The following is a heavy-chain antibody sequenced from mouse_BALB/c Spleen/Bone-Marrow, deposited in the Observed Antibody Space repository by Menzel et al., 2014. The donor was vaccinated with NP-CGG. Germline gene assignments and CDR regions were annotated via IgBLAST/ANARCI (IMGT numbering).Heavy chain of an antibody. CDR2: IDPANGNT. CDR1: GFNIKDTY. J-gene: IGHJ4*01. CDR3: ARYRYYGSSYAMDY. Sequence: VHVKQSGAELVKPGASVKLSCTASGFNIKDTYMYWMKQRPEQGLEWIVRIDPANGNTKYDPKFQGKATITADTSSNTAYLQLSSLTSEDTAVYYCARYRYYGSSYAMDYWGQGTSVTVSS. D-gene: IGHD1-1*01. V-gene: IGHV14-3*02.